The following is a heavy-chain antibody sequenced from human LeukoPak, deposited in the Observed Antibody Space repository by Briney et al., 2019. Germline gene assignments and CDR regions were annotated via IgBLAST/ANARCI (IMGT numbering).Heavy chain of an antibody. D-gene: IGHD3-16*01. CDR2: ISPDGSAR. Sequence: PGGSLKLSCAASGFTFSGSAMHWVRQASGKGLEWVANISPDGSARYVDAVRGRFTTSRDNAKNSLSMEMNSLRAEDTAVYYCAGWGGGVNHWGQGTLVTVSS. CDR3: AGWGGGVNH. CDR1: GFTFSGSA. V-gene: IGHV3-7*02. J-gene: IGHJ4*02.